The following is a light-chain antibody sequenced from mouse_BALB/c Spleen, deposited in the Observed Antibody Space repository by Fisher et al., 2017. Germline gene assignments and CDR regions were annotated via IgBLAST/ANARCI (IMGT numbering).Light chain of an antibody. CDR3: QQRSSYPLT. J-gene: IGKJ5*01. CDR2: LTS. Sequence: IVMTQSPAIMSASLGEKVTMTCSASSSVSYMYWYQQKPRSSPKPWIYLTSNLAPGVPARFSGSGSGTSYSLTISRMEAEDAATYYCQQRSSYPLTFGAGTKLELK. CDR1: SSVSY. V-gene: IGKV4-68*01.